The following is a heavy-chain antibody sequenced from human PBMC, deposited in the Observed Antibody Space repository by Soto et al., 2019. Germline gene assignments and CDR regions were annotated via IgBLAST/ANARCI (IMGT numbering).Heavy chain of an antibody. J-gene: IGHJ3*02. D-gene: IGHD3-22*01. CDR3: ARVGDYYDSSGYYSLVAFDI. CDR2: IIPIFGTA. Sequence: QVQLVQSGAEVKKPGSSVKVSCKASGGTFSSYAISWVRQAPGQGLEWMGGIIPIFGTANYAQKSQGRVTITADESTSTAYMELSSLRSEDTAVYYCARVGDYYDSSGYYSLVAFDIWGQGTMVTVSS. V-gene: IGHV1-69*01. CDR1: GGTFSSYA.